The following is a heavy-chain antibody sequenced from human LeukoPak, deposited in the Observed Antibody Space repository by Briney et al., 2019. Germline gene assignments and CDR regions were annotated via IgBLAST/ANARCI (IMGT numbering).Heavy chain of an antibody. D-gene: IGHD3-9*01. CDR3: AREFRYFDWFFDY. CDR2: ISYDGSNK. V-gene: IGHV3-30-3*01. Sequence: GGSLRLSCAASGFTFSSYAMHWVRQAPGKGLEWVAVISYDGSNKYYADSVKGRFTISRDNSKNTLYLQMNSLRAEDTAVYYCAREFRYFDWFFDYWGQGTLVTVSS. CDR1: GFTFSSYA. J-gene: IGHJ4*02.